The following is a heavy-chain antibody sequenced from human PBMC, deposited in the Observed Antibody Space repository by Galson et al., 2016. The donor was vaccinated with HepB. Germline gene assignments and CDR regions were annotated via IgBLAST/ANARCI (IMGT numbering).Heavy chain of an antibody. CDR2: ISYDGRNI. Sequence: MHWVRQAPGKGLEWVAAISYDGRNIYYADSVKGRFTISRDNSKNTLYLQVNSLRGEDTAVYYCAREDEQEIRGQYYYNGMEVWGQGTTVIVSS. V-gene: IGHV3-30*04. D-gene: IGHD3-10*01. J-gene: IGHJ6*02. CDR3: AREDEQEIRGQYYYNGMEV.